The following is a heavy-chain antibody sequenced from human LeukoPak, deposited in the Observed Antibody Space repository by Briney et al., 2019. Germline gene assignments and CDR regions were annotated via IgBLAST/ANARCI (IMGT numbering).Heavy chain of an antibody. CDR2: IWYDGSNK. D-gene: IGHD3-9*01. CDR1: GFTFSSYG. CDR3: ARDHNDILTY. Sequence: ERSLRLSCAASGFTFSSYGMHWVRQAPGKGLKWLAVIWYDGSNKYYADSVKGRFTISRDNSKNTLYLQMNSLRAEDTAVYYCARDHNDILTYWGQGTLVTVSS. V-gene: IGHV3-33*01. J-gene: IGHJ4*02.